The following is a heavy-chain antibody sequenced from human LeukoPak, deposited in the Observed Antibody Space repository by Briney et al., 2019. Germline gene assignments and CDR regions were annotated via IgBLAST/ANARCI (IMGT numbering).Heavy chain of an antibody. Sequence: PSETLSLTCTVSGGSISSYYWSWIRQPPGKGLEWIGYIYYSGSTSYNPSLKSRVTISVDTSKNQFSLKLSSVTAADTAVYYCARGIYDILTGYYYFDYWGQGTLVTVSS. CDR2: IYYSGST. CDR3: ARGIYDILTGYYYFDY. J-gene: IGHJ4*02. CDR1: GGSISSYY. D-gene: IGHD3-9*01. V-gene: IGHV4-59*01.